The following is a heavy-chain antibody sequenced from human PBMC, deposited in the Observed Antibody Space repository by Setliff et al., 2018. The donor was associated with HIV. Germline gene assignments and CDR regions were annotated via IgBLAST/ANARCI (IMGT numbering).Heavy chain of an antibody. Sequence: SETLSLTCTVSGGSIKSSSYYWTWIRQPPGKGLEWIGYIYYSGSTSYNPSLKSRVTISVASSKNQLSLKVSSVTAADTAVFYCARENRIMGSRTFDFWGRGTLVTVPQ. CDR2: IYYSGST. V-gene: IGHV4-61*01. J-gene: IGHJ4*02. CDR1: GGSIKSSSYY. CDR3: ARENRIMGSRTFDF. D-gene: IGHD1-7*01.